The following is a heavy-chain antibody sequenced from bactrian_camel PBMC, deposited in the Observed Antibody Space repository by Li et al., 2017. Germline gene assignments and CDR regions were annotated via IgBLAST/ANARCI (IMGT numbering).Heavy chain of an antibody. J-gene: IGHJ4*01. CDR3: VRDFVGSWGAHVY. D-gene: IGHD6*01. V-gene: IGHV3S55*01. Sequence: HVQLVESGGGSVQAGGSLSLSCDASGYTYSSYCMGWFRQAPGKERGGVAAIHRDGTTTYGDSVKGRFTISKDDAKNTLYLQMNNLKPEDTAVYRCVRDFVGSWGAHVYWGQGTQVTVS. CDR1: GYTYSSYC. CDR2: IHRDGTT.